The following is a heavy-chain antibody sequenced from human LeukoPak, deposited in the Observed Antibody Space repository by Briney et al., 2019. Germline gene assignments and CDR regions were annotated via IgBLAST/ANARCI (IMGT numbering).Heavy chain of an antibody. Sequence: SETLSLTCTVSGGSISSYYWSWIRQPPGKGLEWIGYIYYSGSTNYNPSLKSRVTISVDTSKNQFSLKLSSVTAADTAVYYCARGLVKGMIRDWGQGTLVTASS. J-gene: IGHJ4*02. CDR3: ARGLVKGMIRD. CDR1: GGSISSYY. D-gene: IGHD3-22*01. V-gene: IGHV4-59*01. CDR2: IYYSGST.